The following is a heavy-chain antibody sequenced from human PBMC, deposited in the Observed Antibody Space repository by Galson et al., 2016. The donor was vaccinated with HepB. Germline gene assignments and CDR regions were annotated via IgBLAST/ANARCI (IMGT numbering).Heavy chain of an antibody. D-gene: IGHD6-19*01. Sequence: SLRLSCAASKFTFSDYYMTWIRQAPGKGLEWVSYISSSGGTIYYADSVKGRFTISRDNAKNSLYLQINSLRAEDTAVYYCARDAGSGWPYWYVDLWGRGTLVTVSP. CDR2: ISSSGGTI. J-gene: IGHJ2*01. V-gene: IGHV3-11*01. CDR1: KFTFSDYY. CDR3: ARDAGSGWPYWYVDL.